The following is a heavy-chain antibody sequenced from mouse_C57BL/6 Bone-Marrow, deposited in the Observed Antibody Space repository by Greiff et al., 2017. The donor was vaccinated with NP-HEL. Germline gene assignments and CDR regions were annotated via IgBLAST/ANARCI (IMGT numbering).Heavy chain of an antibody. CDR2: IYWDDDK. Sequence: QVTLKESGPGILQSSQTLSLTCSFSGFSLSTSGMGVSWIRQPSGKGLEWLAHIYWDDDKRYNPSLKSRLTISKDTSRNQVFLKITSVDTADTATYYCARRDDYCYAMDYWGQGTSVTVSS. V-gene: IGHV8-12*01. J-gene: IGHJ4*01. CDR3: ARRDDYCYAMDY. D-gene: IGHD2-4*01. CDR1: GFSLSTSGMG.